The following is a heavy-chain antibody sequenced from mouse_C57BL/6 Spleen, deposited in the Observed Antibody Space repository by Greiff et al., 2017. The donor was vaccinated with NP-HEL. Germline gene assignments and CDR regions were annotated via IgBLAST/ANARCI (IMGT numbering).Heavy chain of an antibody. CDR2: INHNNGGT. CDR1: GYTFTDYN. V-gene: IGHV1-18*01. CDR3: ARTAYWNCFDY. D-gene: IGHD2-10*01. Sequence: EVQLQQSGPELVKPGASVKIPCKASGYTFTDYNMDWVKQSHGKSLEWIGDINHNNGGTIYNQTFKGNTTWTVDKSSSTAYMELRSRTSEDTAVYYCARTAYWNCFDYWGQGTTLTFSS. J-gene: IGHJ2*01.